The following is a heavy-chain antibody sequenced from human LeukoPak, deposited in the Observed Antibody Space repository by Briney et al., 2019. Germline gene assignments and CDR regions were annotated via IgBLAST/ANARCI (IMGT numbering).Heavy chain of an antibody. CDR3: ARQGIVGLINNWFDP. CDR1: GFTFSAYS. CDR2: ISGSSIYI. J-gene: IGHJ5*02. Sequence: GGSLRLSCATSGFTFSAYSMNWVRQAPGKGLEWVSSISGSSIYINYADSVKGRFTISSDNAKNSLYLQMNSLRAEDTAVYYCARQGIVGLINNWFDPWGQGTLVTVSS. D-gene: IGHD1-26*01. V-gene: IGHV3-21*01.